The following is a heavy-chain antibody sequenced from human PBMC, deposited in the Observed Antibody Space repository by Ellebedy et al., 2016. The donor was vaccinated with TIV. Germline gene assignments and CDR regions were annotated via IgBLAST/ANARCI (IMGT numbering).Heavy chain of an antibody. J-gene: IGHJ2*01. V-gene: IGHV4-39*01. CDR2: IYYSGNT. D-gene: IGHD3-10*01. CDR1: GDSISSSSYC. Sequence: SETLSLTXTVSGDSISSSSYCWGWIRQPPGKGLEWIGSIYYSGNTYYNPSLKSRVTISVDTSKNQFSLKLSSVTAADTAVYYCARRTGYYGSGSTWYFDLWGRGTLVTVSS. CDR3: ARRTGYYGSGSTWYFDL.